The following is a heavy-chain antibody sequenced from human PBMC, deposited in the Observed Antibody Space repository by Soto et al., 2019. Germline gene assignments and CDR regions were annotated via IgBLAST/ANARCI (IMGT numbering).Heavy chain of an antibody. J-gene: IGHJ5*02. V-gene: IGHV4-59*06. CDR2: IYYSGST. Sequence: SETLSLTCTVSGGSINNYYWSWIRQHPGKGLEWIGYIYYSGSTYYNPSLKSRVTISVDTSKNQFSLKLSSVTAADTAVYYCARDHGLNWFDPWGQGTLVTVSS. CDR1: GGSINNYY. CDR3: ARDHGLNWFDP.